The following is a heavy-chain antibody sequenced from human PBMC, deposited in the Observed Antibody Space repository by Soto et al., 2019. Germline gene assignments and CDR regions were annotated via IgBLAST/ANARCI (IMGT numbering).Heavy chain of an antibody. D-gene: IGHD7-27*01. CDR2: IKSKPDGGTM. Sequence: EVQLVESGGGFVEPGGSLRLSCAASGLTFTYAWMSWVRQAPGKGLEWVGRIKSKPDGGTMDYAAPVKGRFTVSRDDSKNTLYLLLSSLHSEYTDMYYCVADLPGDRRNWGFDYWGQGTLVTVSS. CDR1: GLTFTYAW. J-gene: IGHJ4*02. CDR3: VADLPGDRRNWGFDY. V-gene: IGHV3-15*07.